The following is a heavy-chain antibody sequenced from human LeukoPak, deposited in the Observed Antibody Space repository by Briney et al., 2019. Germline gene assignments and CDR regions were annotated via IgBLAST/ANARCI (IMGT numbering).Heavy chain of an antibody. J-gene: IGHJ6*02. CDR2: INHSGST. Sequence: NPSETLSLTCAVYGGSFSGYYWSWIRQPPGKGLEWIGEINHSGSTNYNPSLKSRVTISVDTSKNQFSLKLSSVTAAGTAVYYCARGSGHLYYYYGMDVWGQGTTVTVSS. CDR1: GGSFSGYY. V-gene: IGHV4-34*01. CDR3: ARGSGHLYYYYGMDV.